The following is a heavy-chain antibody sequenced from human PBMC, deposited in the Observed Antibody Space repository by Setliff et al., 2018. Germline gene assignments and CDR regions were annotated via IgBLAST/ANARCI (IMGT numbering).Heavy chain of an antibody. CDR3: ARGSAKMVALPTANHFDP. CDR2: ISGYDDNT. V-gene: IGHV1-18*01. D-gene: IGHD2-2*01. CDR1: GYSFTNYG. Sequence: ASVKVSCKAFGYSFTNYGLNWVRQAPGQGLEWMGWISGYDDNTNYAQHLQGRVTMTTDTSTSTAYMELRSLTSADTAVYYCARGSAKMVALPTANHFDPWGQGTPVTVSS. J-gene: IGHJ5*02.